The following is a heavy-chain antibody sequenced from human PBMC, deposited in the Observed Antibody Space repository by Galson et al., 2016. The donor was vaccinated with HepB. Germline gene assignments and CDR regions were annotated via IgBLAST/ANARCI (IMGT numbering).Heavy chain of an antibody. CDR3: LSLYRSGY. J-gene: IGHJ4*02. V-gene: IGHV3-53*01. D-gene: IGHD6-25*01. Sequence: SLRLSCAVSGLTVSDNYMSWVRQAPGKGLEWVSIIYSDGRRAYADSVKGRFTISRDNFRNTLYLQMNILWGEDTAVYYCLSLYRSGYWGQGTLVTVSS. CDR1: GLTVSDNY. CDR2: IYSDGRR.